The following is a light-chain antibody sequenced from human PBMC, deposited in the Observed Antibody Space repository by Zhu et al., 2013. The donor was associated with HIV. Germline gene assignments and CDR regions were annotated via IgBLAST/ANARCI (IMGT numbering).Light chain of an antibody. CDR3: QQYNNWPLTT. Sequence: EIVMTQSPATLSVSPGDRATLSCRASQSVSTNLAWYQQKPGQAPRLLIYGASTRATGIPARFSGSGSGTDFTLTISSLQSEDFAVYYCQQYNNWPLTTFGQGTRLEIK. CDR1: QSVSTN. J-gene: IGKJ5*01. CDR2: GAS. V-gene: IGKV3-15*01.